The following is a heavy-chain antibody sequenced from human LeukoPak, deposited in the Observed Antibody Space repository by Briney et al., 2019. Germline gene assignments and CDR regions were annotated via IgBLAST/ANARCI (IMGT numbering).Heavy chain of an antibody. D-gene: IGHD1-26*01. V-gene: IGHV4-30-4*08. CDR1: GGSISSGDYY. J-gene: IGHJ4*02. CDR3: ASRVGATYFDY. CDR2: IYYSGST. Sequence: PSQTLSLTCTVSGGSISSGDYYWSWIRQPPGKGLEWIGYIYYSGSTYYNPSLKSRVTISVDTSKNQFSLKLSSVTAADTAVYHCASRVGATYFDYWGQGTLVTVSS.